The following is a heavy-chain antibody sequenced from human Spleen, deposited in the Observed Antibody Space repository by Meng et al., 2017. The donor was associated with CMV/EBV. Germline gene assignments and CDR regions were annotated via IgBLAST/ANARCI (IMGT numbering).Heavy chain of an antibody. Sequence: GFTFSSYSMNWVRQAPGKGLEWVSSISSSSSYIYYADSVKGRFTISRDNAKNSLYLQMNSLRAEDTAVYYCARVSSSGWYVGWFDPWGQGTLVTVSS. D-gene: IGHD6-19*01. J-gene: IGHJ5*02. CDR2: ISSSSSYI. CDR3: ARVSSSGWYVGWFDP. CDR1: GFTFSSYS. V-gene: IGHV3-21*01.